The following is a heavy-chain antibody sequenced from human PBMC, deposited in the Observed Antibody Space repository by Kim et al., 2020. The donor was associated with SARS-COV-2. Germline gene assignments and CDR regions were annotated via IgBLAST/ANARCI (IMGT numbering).Heavy chain of an antibody. CDR1: GFSFSSHA. CDR3: AKKLLWFGELGFDY. D-gene: IGHD3-10*01. CDR2: ISGSGGST. Sequence: GGSLRLSCAVSGFSFSSHAMNWVRQAPGKGLEWVSVISGSGGSTYYADSVKGRLTISRDNTKNTLYLQMNSLRAEDAAVLYCAKKLLWFGELGFDYWGQGTLVTVSS. V-gene: IGHV3-23*01. J-gene: IGHJ4*02.